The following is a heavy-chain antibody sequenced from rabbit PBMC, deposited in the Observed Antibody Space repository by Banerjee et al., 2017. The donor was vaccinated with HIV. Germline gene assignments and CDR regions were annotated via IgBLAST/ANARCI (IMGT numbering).Heavy chain of an antibody. V-gene: IGHV1S45*01. CDR1: GFSFSNKYV. CDR3: ARITDTSGMAL. J-gene: IGHJ4*01. D-gene: IGHD1-1*01. CDR2: INTSSGNT. Sequence: QEQLEESGGDLVKPEGSLTITCTASGFSFSNKYVMCWVRQAPGKGLEWIACINTSSGNTVYASWAKGRFTISRTSSTTVTLQMTSLSAADTATYFCARITDTSGMALWGQGTLVTVS.